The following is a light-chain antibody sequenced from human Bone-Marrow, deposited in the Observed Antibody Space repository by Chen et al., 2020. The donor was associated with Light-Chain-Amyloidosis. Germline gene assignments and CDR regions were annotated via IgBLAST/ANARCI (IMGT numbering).Light chain of an antibody. CDR3: QSAESSGTYEVI. V-gene: IGLV3-25*03. Sequence: SYELTQPPSVSVSPGQTARITCSGDDLPTKYAYWYQQKPGQAPVLVIHRDTERPSGISERFSGSSSGTTATLTSSGVQAEDDADYHCQSAESSGTYEVIFGGGTKLTVL. J-gene: IGLJ2*01. CDR2: RDT. CDR1: DLPTKY.